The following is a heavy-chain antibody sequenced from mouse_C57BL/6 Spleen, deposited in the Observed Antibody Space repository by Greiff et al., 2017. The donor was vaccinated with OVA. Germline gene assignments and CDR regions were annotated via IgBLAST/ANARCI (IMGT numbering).Heavy chain of an antibody. Sequence: VQLQQPGAELVKPGASVKLSCKASGYTFTSYWMQWVKQRPGQGLEWIGEIDPSDSYTNYHQKFKGKATLTVDTSSSTAYMQLSSLTSEDSAVYYCAREEGFAYWGQGTLVTVSA. CDR1: GYTFTSYW. V-gene: IGHV1-50*01. J-gene: IGHJ3*01. CDR3: AREEGFAY. CDR2: IDPSDSYT.